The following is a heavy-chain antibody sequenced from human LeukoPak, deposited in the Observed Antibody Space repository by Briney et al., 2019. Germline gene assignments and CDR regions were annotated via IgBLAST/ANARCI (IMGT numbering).Heavy chain of an antibody. D-gene: IGHD2-21*02. Sequence: GGSLRLSCAASGFTLSTYWMNWYRQAPGKGLEWVGNINQDASEINYVDSVRGRFTISRDNAKNSLHLQMNSLRAEDTAVYYCATDRDNSDWQKRFDSWGQGTLVTVSS. CDR1: GFTLSTYW. CDR3: ATDRDNSDWQKRFDS. CDR2: INQDASEI. J-gene: IGHJ4*02. V-gene: IGHV3-7*01.